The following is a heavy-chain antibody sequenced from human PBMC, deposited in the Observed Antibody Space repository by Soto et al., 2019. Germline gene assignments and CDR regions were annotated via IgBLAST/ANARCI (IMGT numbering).Heavy chain of an antibody. CDR1: GYTFTSYG. J-gene: IGHJ4*02. D-gene: IGHD6-19*01. CDR3: AREFCSGSYPHEMATTPTGDY. CDR2: ISAYNGNT. Sequence: ASVKVSCKASGYTFTSYGISWVRQAPGQGLEWMGWISAYNGNTNYAQKLQGRVTMTTNTSTSTAYMQLRRLRSDDTVVYNCAREFCSGSYPHEMATTPTGDYWGQGTLVTVSS. V-gene: IGHV1-18*01.